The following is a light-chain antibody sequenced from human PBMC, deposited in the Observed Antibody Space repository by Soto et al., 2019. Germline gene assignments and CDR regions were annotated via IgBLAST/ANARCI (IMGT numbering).Light chain of an antibody. CDR3: LHDYSYPRT. J-gene: IGKJ1*01. CDR1: QSIYTW. CDR2: KAS. Sequence: DIQMTQSPSSVSASIGDRVTISCRASQSIYTWLVWYQQKPGKAPNLLIYKASSLESGVPSRFSGSGSGTEFTLTISSLQPDDFATYYCLHDYSYPRTFGQGTKVDNK. V-gene: IGKV1-5*03.